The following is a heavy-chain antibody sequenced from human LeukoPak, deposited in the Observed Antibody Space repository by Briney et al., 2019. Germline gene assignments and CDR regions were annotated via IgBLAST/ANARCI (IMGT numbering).Heavy chain of an antibody. D-gene: IGHD6-13*01. CDR1: DDSISSYY. CDR3: ARAPGSRWLDY. Sequence: SSETLSLTCTVSDDSISSYYWSWIRQPPGKGLEWIGDIYYSGSTNYNPSLKSRVTISVDTSKNQFSLKLSSMIAADTAVYYCARAPGSRWLDYWGRGTLVTVSS. J-gene: IGHJ4*02. V-gene: IGHV4-59*01. CDR2: IYYSGST.